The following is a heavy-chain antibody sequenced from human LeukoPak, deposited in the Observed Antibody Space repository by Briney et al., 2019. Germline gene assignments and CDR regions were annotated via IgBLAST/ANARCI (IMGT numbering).Heavy chain of an antibody. CDR2: IYSGGST. D-gene: IGHD6-13*01. J-gene: IGHJ5*02. CDR1: GFTVSSNY. CDR3: ARDRGYSSSWYGWFDP. V-gene: IGHV3-66*01. Sequence: GGSLRLSCAASGFTVSSNYMSWVRQAPGEGLEWGSGIYSGGSTYYADSVKGRFTISRDNSKNTLYLQMNSLRAEDTAVYYCARDRGYSSSWYGWFDPWGQGTLVTVSS.